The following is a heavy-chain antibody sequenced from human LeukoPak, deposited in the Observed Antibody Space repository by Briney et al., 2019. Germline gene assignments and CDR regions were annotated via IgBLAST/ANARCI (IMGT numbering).Heavy chain of an antibody. J-gene: IGHJ5*02. D-gene: IGHD5-24*01. CDR2: IKQDGSEK. CDR3: ARASDPWLQLT. Sequence: GGSLRLSCAASGFTFSNYWMIWFRQAPGKGLEWVGNIKQDGSEKRYADSVRGRFSISRDNAQTPLYLQMNSLRAEDTAVYYCARASDPWLQLTWGQGTLVTVSS. CDR1: GFTFSNYW. V-gene: IGHV3-7*05.